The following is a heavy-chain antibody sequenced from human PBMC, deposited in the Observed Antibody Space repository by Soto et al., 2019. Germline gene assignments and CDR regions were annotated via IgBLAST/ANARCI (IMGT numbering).Heavy chain of an antibody. CDR3: ARDCGGGSCYPGMDV. V-gene: IGHV3-21*01. J-gene: IGHJ6*02. CDR1: GFNFNSYT. D-gene: IGHD2-15*01. CDR2: ISSSGYI. Sequence: GGSLRLSCAASGFNFNSYTINWVRQAPGKRLEWLSSISSSGYIFSTDSVRGRFTISRDNAKNSVYLQINSLRAEDTAVYFCARDCGGGSCYPGMDVWGQGTTVTVSS.